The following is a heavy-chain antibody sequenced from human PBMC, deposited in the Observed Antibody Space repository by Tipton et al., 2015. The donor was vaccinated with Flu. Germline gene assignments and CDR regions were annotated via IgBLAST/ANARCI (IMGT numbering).Heavy chain of an antibody. CDR2: TFHSGNT. CDR1: GDSIRSSNYY. Sequence: TLSLTCGVSGDSIRSSNYYWGWIRQPPGKGLEWIGNTFHSGNTYLNPSLKSRVTISVDTSKNQFSLRLSSVTAADTATYYCARRDYSNYVSQPKNWFDLWGQGILVTVSS. CDR3: ARRDYSNYVSQPKNWFDL. V-gene: IGHV4-39*07. J-gene: IGHJ5*02. D-gene: IGHD4-11*01.